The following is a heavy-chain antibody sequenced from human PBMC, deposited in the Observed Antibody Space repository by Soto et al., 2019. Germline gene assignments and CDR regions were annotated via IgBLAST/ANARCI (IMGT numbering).Heavy chain of an antibody. CDR1: GGSVSSGSYY. CDR3: AIARSPYYYDSSGYPDWYFDL. J-gene: IGHJ2*01. Sequence: PSETLSLTCTVSGGSVSSGSYYWSWIRQPPGKGLEWIGYIYYSGSTNYNPPLKSRVTISVDTSKNQFSLKLSSVTAADTAVYYCAIARSPYYYDSSGYPDWYFDLWGRGTLVTVSS. D-gene: IGHD3-22*01. V-gene: IGHV4-61*01. CDR2: IYYSGST.